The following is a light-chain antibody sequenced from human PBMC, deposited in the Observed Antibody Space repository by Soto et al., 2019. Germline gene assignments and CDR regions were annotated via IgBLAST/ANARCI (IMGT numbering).Light chain of an antibody. Sequence: DIQMTQSPSTLSASVGDRVTITCRASQSISSWLAWYQQKPGKAPKLLIYKASSLESGVPSRFSGSGSGTEFTLTISSLQPDDCATYYCQQYNSYGTFGQGTKVEIK. J-gene: IGKJ1*01. V-gene: IGKV1-5*03. CDR1: QSISSW. CDR3: QQYNSYGT. CDR2: KAS.